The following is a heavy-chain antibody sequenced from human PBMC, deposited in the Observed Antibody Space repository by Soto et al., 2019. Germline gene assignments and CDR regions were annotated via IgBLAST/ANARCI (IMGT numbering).Heavy chain of an antibody. D-gene: IGHD5-18*01. CDR3: ARELTPIQLWPTRHYYYYYMDV. J-gene: IGHJ6*03. Sequence: GGSLRLSCAASGFTFSSYGMHWVRQAPGKGLEWVAVIWYDGSNKYYADSVKGRFTISRDNSKNTLYLQMNSLRAEDTAVYYCARELTPIQLWPTRHYYYYYMDVWGKGTTVTVSS. V-gene: IGHV3-33*01. CDR2: IWYDGSNK. CDR1: GFTFSSYG.